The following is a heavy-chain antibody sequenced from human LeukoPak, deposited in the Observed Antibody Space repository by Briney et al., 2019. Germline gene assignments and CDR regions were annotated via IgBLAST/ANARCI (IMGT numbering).Heavy chain of an antibody. CDR2: IIPIFGTA. Sequence: GASVKVSCKAYGGTFSSYAISWVRQAPGQGLEWMGGIIPIFGTANYAQKFQGRVTITADESTSTAYMELSSLRSEDTAVYYCARGVNYDYVWGSYRGIYYFDYWGQGTLVTVSS. CDR3: ARGVNYDYVWGSYRGIYYFDY. D-gene: IGHD3-16*02. CDR1: GGTFSSYA. V-gene: IGHV1-69*01. J-gene: IGHJ4*02.